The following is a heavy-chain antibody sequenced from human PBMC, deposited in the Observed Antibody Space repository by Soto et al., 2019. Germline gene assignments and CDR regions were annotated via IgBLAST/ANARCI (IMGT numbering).Heavy chain of an antibody. CDR1: GGTFSSYA. V-gene: IGHV1-69*12. CDR2: IIPIFGTA. CDR3: ARGNSSSWYVGYYYYGMDV. J-gene: IGHJ6*02. D-gene: IGHD6-13*01. Sequence: QVQLVQSGAEVKKPGSSVKVSCKASGGTFSSYAISWVRQAPGQGLEWMGGIIPIFGTANYAQKFQGRVTITGDESTSTAYMELSSLRSEDTAVYYCARGNSSSWYVGYYYYGMDVWGQGTTVTVSS.